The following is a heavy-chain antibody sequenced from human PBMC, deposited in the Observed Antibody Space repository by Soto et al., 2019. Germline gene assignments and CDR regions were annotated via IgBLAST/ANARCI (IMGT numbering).Heavy chain of an antibody. V-gene: IGHV4-34*01. D-gene: IGHD3-10*01. CDR1: GGSFSGYY. J-gene: IGHJ4*02. CDR3: ARAENGGVFDY. CDR2: INNSGST. Sequence: QVQLQQWGAGLLKPSETLSLTCAVYGGSFSGYYWSWIRQPPGKGLEWIGEINNSGSTNYNPSLKSRVTISVDTSKNQFSLKLSSVTAADTAVYYCARAENGGVFDYWGQGTLVTVSS.